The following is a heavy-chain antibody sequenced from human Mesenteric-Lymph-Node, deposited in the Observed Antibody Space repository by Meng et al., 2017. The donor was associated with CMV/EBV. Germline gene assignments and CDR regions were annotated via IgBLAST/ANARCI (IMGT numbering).Heavy chain of an antibody. D-gene: IGHD2-2*02. Sequence: GESLKISCAASGFTFSSYWMSWVRQAPGKGLEWVANIKQDGSEKYYVDSVKGRFTISRDNAKNSLYLQMNSLRAEDTALYYCATTRPYCSSTSCYRGEGSGADYYYYYGMDVWGQGTTVTVSS. CDR2: IKQDGSEK. CDR1: GFTFSSYW. J-gene: IGHJ6*02. CDR3: ATTRPYCSSTSCYRGEGSGADYYYYYGMDV. V-gene: IGHV3-7*03.